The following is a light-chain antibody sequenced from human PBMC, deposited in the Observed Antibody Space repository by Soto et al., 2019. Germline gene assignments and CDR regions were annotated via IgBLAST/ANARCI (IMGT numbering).Light chain of an antibody. V-gene: IGLV1-44*01. CDR2: SND. Sequence: QSVLTQPPSASGTPGQRVTISCSGSRSNIGSNSVNWYHQLPGAAPKLLISSNDQRPSGVPDRFSGSMSGTSASLAISGLQSEDEGHYYCSAWDDSLNGPVFGGGTKVTVL. CDR1: RSNIGSNS. J-gene: IGLJ2*01. CDR3: SAWDDSLNGPV.